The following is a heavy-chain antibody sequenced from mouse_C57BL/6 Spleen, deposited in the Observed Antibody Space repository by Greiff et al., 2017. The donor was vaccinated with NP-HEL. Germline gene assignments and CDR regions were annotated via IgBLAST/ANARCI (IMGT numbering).Heavy chain of an antibody. V-gene: IGHV5-17*01. CDR1: GFTFSDYG. Sequence: EVKLVESGGGLVKPGGSLKLSCAASGFTFSDYGMHWVRQAPEKGLEWVAYISSGSGTIYYADTVKGRFTISRDNAKNTLFLQMTSLRSEDTAMYYCARGDGYWFAYWGQGTLVTVSA. J-gene: IGHJ3*01. D-gene: IGHD2-3*01. CDR3: ARGDGYWFAY. CDR2: ISSGSGTI.